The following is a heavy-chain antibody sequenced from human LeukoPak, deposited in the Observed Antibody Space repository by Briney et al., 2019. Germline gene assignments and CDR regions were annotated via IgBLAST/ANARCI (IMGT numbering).Heavy chain of an antibody. V-gene: IGHV4-34*01. J-gene: IGHJ4*02. CDR1: GGSFSGYY. D-gene: IGHD2-21*01. Sequence: PSETQSLTCAVYGGSFSGYYWSWIRQPPGKGLEWIGEINHSGSTNYNPSLKSRVTISVDTSKNQFSPKLSSVTAADTAVYYCARVQSRTSGGDCFDYWGQGTLVTVSS. CDR2: INHSGST. CDR3: ARVQSRTSGGDCFDY.